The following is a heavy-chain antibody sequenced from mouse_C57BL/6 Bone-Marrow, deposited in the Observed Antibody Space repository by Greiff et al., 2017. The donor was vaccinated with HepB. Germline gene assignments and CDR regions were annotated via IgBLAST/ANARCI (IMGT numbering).Heavy chain of an antibody. D-gene: IGHD2-3*01. CDR2: IYPRSGNT. CDR1: GYTFTSYG. CDR3: VRRLLPPRFAY. Sequence: VKLQESGAELARPGASVKLSCKASGYTFTSYGISWVKQRTGQGLEWIGEIYPRSGNTYYNEKFKGKATLTADKSSSTAYMELRSLTSEDSAVYFCVRRLLPPRFAYWGQGTLVTVSA. J-gene: IGHJ3*01. V-gene: IGHV1-81*01.